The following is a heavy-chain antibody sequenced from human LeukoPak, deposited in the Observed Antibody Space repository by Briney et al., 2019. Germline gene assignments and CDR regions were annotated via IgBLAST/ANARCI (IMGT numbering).Heavy chain of an antibody. V-gene: IGHV4-38-2*02. CDR3: ASRSAYEILFAY. Sequence: SETLSLTCTVSRFSITSGYYWGWIRQAPGKGLEWLGTIYPSGNTYYNPSLKSRLTISLDTSKNQFSLRLTSVTAADTAVYYCASRSAYEILFAYWGQGTLVTVSS. CDR1: RFSITSGYY. J-gene: IGHJ4*02. CDR2: IYPSGNT. D-gene: IGHD3-22*01.